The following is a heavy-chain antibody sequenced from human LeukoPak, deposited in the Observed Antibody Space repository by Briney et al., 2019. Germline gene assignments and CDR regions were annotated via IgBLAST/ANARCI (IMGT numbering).Heavy chain of an antibody. V-gene: IGHV3-7*01. D-gene: IGHD3-16*01. J-gene: IGHJ4*02. CDR2: IRQDGSDK. CDR1: GFTFSSYW. Sequence: GRSLRLSCAASGFTFSSYWMSWVRQAPGKGLEWVANIRQDGSDKNYVDSVKGRFTISRDNAKNSLFLQMNSLRAEDTAVYCCVRERNSGGFDYWGQGTLVTVSS. CDR3: VRERNSGGFDY.